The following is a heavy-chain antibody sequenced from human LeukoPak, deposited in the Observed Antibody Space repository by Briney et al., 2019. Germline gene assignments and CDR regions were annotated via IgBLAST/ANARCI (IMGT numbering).Heavy chain of an antibody. J-gene: IGHJ4*02. CDR3: AKPAPHNTDYYYGVHFDY. CDR1: GFTFRSYA. V-gene: IGHV3-23*01. Sequence: GGSLRLSCAASGFTFRSYAMGWVRQAPGKGLEWASGISVSGSTYYADSVKGRFTISRDNSKNTLYLQMNSLRAEDTAVYYCAKPAPHNTDYYYGVHFDYWGQGTLVTVSS. D-gene: IGHD3-22*01. CDR2: ISVSGST.